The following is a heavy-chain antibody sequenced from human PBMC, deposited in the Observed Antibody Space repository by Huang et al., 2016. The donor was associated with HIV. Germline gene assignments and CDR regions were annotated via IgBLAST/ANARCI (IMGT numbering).Heavy chain of an antibody. V-gene: IGHV3-23*01. Sequence: EVHLLESGGGLVQPGGSLRLSCAASGFTFRNYAMTWVRQAPGGGWGWVSVISGSGSNKYYADSVKGRFIISRDNSKSTLYLQMNSLRAEDSAVYYCAKPLIEPRFGERAPYYFDYWGQGTLATVSS. J-gene: IGHJ4*02. D-gene: IGHD3-10*01. CDR1: GFTFRNYA. CDR2: ISGSGSNK. CDR3: AKPLIEPRFGERAPYYFDY.